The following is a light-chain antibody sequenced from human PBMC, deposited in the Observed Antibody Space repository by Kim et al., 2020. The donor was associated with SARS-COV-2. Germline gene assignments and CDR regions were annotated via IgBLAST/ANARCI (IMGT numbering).Light chain of an antibody. CDR3: QHYNDWPRT. CDR2: GAS. Sequence: IVMTQSPATLSVSPGERATLSCRASRSISRDLAWYQQKPGQAPRLLIYGASTRATGIPANFSGSGSGTEFSLTISSLQSEDFGVYYCQHYNDWPRTFGQGTKVDIK. V-gene: IGKV3-15*01. J-gene: IGKJ1*01. CDR1: RSISRD.